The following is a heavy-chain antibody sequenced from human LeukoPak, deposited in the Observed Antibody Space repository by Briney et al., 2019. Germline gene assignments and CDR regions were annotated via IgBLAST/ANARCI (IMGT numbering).Heavy chain of an antibody. CDR1: GFVVTANY. CDR3: ALLSGGTFDY. J-gene: IGHJ4*02. Sequence: GGSLRLSCAGSGFVVTANYLAWARQAPGKGLEWVSTISIVGDTYYGDSVKGRSAISRDESTNTLSLHLDSLRVEDMGVYYCALLSGGTFDYWGQGTQVTVAS. CDR2: ISIVGDT. D-gene: IGHD2/OR15-2a*01. V-gene: IGHV3-53*01.